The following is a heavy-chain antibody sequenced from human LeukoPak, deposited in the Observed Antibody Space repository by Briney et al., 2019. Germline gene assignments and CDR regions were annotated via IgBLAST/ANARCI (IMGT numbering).Heavy chain of an antibody. V-gene: IGHV1-46*01. CDR3: ARHPAYCGGDC. J-gene: IGHJ4*02. Sequence: GASVKVSCKASGYTFTSYFIHWVRQAPGQGLEWMEIINPGTGGTTYAQNFQGRVTMTSDTSTSTAYMELTSLRSDDTAVYYCARHPAYCGGDCWGQGTLVTVSS. D-gene: IGHD2-21*01. CDR1: GYTFTSYF. CDR2: INPGTGGT.